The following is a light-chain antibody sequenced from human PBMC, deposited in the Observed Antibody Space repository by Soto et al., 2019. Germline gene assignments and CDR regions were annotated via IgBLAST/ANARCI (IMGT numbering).Light chain of an antibody. J-gene: IGKJ5*01. CDR1: RSVNTH. Sequence: EIELTQSPYILSSSPWDRATLACLASRSVNTHLALYQQKPGQAPRLLIYETSNRTTGIPARFSGSGSGTDFTLTITSLVPEDFAVYYRQQTSNKLPSITFGQGTRL. V-gene: IGKV3-11*01. CDR2: ETS. CDR3: QQTSNKLPSIT.